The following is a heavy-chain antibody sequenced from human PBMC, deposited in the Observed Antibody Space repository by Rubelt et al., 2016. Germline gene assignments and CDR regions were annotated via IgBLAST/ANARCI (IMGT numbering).Heavy chain of an antibody. V-gene: IGHV5-10-1*01. CDR3: ARSSGTTVTTVDY. CDR2: IDPSDSYT. D-gene: IGHD4-17*01. Sequence: EVQLVQSGAEVKKPGESLRISCKGSGYSFTSYWISWVRQMPGKGLEWMGRIDPSDSYTNYSPSFQVQVTISADKSISTAYLQWSSLKASDTAMYYWARSSGTTVTTVDYWGQGTLVTVSS. CDR1: GYSFTSYW. J-gene: IGHJ4*02.